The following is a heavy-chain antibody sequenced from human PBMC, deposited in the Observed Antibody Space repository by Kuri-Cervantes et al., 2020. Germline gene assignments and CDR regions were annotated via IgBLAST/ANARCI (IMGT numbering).Heavy chain of an antibody. V-gene: IGHV3-21*06. CDR2: ISGSGTYI. CDR3: ATDQQGPAY. Sequence: GESLKISCESSDSTFSIYSMNWVRQAPGKGLEWVSSISGSGTYIYNADSVKGRFTISRDSARNSLYLQMNSLRAEDTALYYCATDQQGPAYWGQGTLVTVSS. J-gene: IGHJ4*02. CDR1: DSTFSIYS.